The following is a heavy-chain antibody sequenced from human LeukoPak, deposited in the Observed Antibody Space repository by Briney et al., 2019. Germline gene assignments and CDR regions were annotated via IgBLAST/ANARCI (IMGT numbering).Heavy chain of an antibody. V-gene: IGHV3-23*01. Sequence: PGGSLRLSCAASGFTFSSYAMSWVRQAPGKGLEWVSSIGATGGTTYYADSVKGRFTISRDNSKNTLYLQMNSLRAEDTAVYHCAKGRTYLDYWGQGTLVTVSS. CDR1: GFTFSSYA. CDR2: IGATGGTT. J-gene: IGHJ4*02. CDR3: AKGRTYLDY.